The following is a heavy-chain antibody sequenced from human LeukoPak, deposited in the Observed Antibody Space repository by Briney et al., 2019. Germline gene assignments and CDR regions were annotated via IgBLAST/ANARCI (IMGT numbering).Heavy chain of an antibody. CDR2: ISSSSGYI. Sequence: GGSLRLSCAASGFTFSPYPMTWVRQAPGKGLEWISSISSSSGYIYYADSVKGRFTISRDNAKNSLYLQMNSLRAEDTAVYYCATVFDFWGQGTLVTVSS. CDR3: ATVFDF. J-gene: IGHJ5*01. CDR1: GFTFSPYP. V-gene: IGHV3-21*01.